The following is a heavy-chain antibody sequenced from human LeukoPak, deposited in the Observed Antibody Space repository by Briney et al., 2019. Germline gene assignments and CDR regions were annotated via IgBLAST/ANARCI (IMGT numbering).Heavy chain of an antibody. Sequence: PSETLSLTCTVSGGSISSSSYYWGWIRQPPGKGLEWIGSIYYSGSTYYNPSLKSRVTISVDTSKNQFSLKLSSVTAADTAVYYCARVAWNWNYARYMDVWGKGTTVTVSS. CDR1: GGSISSSSYY. CDR3: ARVAWNWNYARYMDV. D-gene: IGHD1-7*01. J-gene: IGHJ6*03. CDR2: IYYSGST. V-gene: IGHV4-39*07.